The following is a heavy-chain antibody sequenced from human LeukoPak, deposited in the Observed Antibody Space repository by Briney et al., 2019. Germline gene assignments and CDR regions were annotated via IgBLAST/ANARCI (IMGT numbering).Heavy chain of an antibody. J-gene: IGHJ6*04. CDR1: GFTFEDYG. CDR3: AELGITMIGGV. CDR2: INWNGGST. D-gene: IGHD3-10*02. V-gene: IGHV3-20*04. Sequence: PGGSLRLSCATSGFTFEDYGMSWVRQAPGKGLEWVSGINWNGGSTGYADSVKGRFTISRDNAKNSLYLQMNSLRAEDTAVYYCAELGITMIGGVWGKGTTVTISS.